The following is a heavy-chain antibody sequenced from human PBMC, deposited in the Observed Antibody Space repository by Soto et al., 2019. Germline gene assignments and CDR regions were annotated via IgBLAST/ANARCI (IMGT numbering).Heavy chain of an antibody. Sequence: QVQLVQSGAEVKKPGSSVKVSCKASGGTFSSYAISWVRQAPGQGLEWMGGIIPIFGTANYAQKFQDRVTTTADASPSTAYMERSRMKSEDTDVDYYARATYSWSYPIRGFDYWGQGTLVTVSS. CDR1: GGTFSSYA. J-gene: IGHJ4*02. CDR2: IIPIFGTA. V-gene: IGHV1-69*12. D-gene: IGHD1-26*01. CDR3: ARATYSWSYPIRGFDY.